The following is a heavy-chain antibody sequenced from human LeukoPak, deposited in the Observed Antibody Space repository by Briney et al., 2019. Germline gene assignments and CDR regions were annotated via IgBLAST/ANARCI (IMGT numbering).Heavy chain of an antibody. CDR3: ARSLFTGGYYFDS. V-gene: IGHV3-53*01. CDR1: GFTVINNY. Sequence: GSLRLSCAASGFTVINNYMSWIRQAPGKGLEWVSIIYSSGTTYYADSVKGRFIISRDNSKNTLYLQMNSLRAEDTAVFYCARSLFTGGYYFDSWGQGTLVTVSS. D-gene: IGHD6-25*01. J-gene: IGHJ4*02. CDR2: IYSSGTT.